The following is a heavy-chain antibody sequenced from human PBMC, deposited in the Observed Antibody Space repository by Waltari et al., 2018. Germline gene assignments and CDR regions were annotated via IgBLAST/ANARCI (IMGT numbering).Heavy chain of an antibody. J-gene: IGHJ4*02. Sequence: EVQLLESGGGLVQPGGSLRLSCAASGFTFSSYAMSWVGHAPGKGLGWVSAISGSGGSTYYAASVKGRFTISRDNSKNTLYLQMNSLRAEDTAVYYCAKDRYCSSTSCSRADYWGQGTLVTVSS. CDR1: GFTFSSYA. CDR2: ISGSGGST. D-gene: IGHD2-2*01. CDR3: AKDRYCSSTSCSRADY. V-gene: IGHV3-23*01.